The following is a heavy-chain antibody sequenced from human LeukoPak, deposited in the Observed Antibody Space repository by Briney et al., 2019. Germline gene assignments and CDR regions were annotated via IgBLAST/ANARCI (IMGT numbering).Heavy chain of an antibody. CDR3: ARHGYSSWYGEYFQH. V-gene: IGHV4-59*08. J-gene: IGHJ1*01. Sequence: PSETLSLTCTVSGGSISSYYWSWIRQPPGRGLEWIGYIYYSGNTNYNPSLKSRVTTSVDTSKNQFSLNLSSVTAADTAVYYCARHGYSSWYGEYFQHWGQGTLVTVSS. CDR2: IYYSGNT. D-gene: IGHD6-13*01. CDR1: GGSISSYY.